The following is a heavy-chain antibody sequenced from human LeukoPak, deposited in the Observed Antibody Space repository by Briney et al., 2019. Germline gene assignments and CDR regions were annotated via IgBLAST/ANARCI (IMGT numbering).Heavy chain of an antibody. CDR2: ISDSDSTK. V-gene: IGHV3-48*03. Sequence: PGGSLRLSRAASGFTFSSYEMNWVRQAPGKGLEWVSYISDSDSTKYYADSVKGRFTISRDNAKNSLYLQMNSLRAEDTAVYYCTRERMNAFDIWGQGTMVTVSS. CDR3: TRERMNAFDI. D-gene: IGHD2-8*01. J-gene: IGHJ3*02. CDR1: GFTFSSYE.